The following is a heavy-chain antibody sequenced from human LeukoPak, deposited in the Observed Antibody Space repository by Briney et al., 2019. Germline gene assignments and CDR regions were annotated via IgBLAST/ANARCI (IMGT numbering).Heavy chain of an antibody. CDR3: ARGPSSYCTNGVCYFGFPDY. Sequence: SETLSLTCAVYGGSFSGYYWSWIRQPPGKGLEWIGEINHSGSTNYNPSLKSRVTISVDTSKSQLSLKLSSVTAADTAVYYCARGPSSYCTNGVCYFGFPDYWGQGTLVTVSS. V-gene: IGHV4-34*01. D-gene: IGHD2-8*01. CDR1: GGSFSGYY. J-gene: IGHJ4*02. CDR2: INHSGST.